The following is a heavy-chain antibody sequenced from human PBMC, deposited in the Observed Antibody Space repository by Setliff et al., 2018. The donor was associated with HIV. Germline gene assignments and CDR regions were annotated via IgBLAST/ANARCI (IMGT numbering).Heavy chain of an antibody. Sequence: GGSLRLSCAASGFTFDDYAMHWVRQAPGKGLEWVSGISWNSGSIGYADSVKGRFTISRDNAKNSLYLQMNSLRAEDTALYYCAREITGWFGELASAFDIWGQGTLVTVSS. CDR1: GFTFDDYA. D-gene: IGHD3-10*01. V-gene: IGHV3-9*01. CDR2: ISWNSGSI. J-gene: IGHJ3*02. CDR3: AREITGWFGELASAFDI.